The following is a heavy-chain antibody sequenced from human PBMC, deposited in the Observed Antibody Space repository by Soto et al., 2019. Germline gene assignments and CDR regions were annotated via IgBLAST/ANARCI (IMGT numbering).Heavy chain of an antibody. J-gene: IGHJ3*02. CDR1: GGSISSSSYY. D-gene: IGHD3-9*01. CDR3: ARQLPPYDILTDNAFDI. Sequence: SETLSLTCTVSGGSISSSSYYWGWIRQAPGKGLEWIGSIYYSGSTYYNPSLKSRVTISVDTSKNQFSLKLSSVTAADTAVYYCARQLPPYDILTDNAFDIWGQGTMVTVSS. V-gene: IGHV4-39*01. CDR2: IYYSGST.